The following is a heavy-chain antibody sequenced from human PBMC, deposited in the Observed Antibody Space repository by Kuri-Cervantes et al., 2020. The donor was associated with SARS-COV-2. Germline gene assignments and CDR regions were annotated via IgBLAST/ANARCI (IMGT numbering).Heavy chain of an antibody. CDR1: GGSISSYY. CDR3: ARGYSYGYESASDY. D-gene: IGHD5-18*01. Sequence: GSLRLSCTVSGGSISSYYWSWIRQPAGKGLEWIGRIYTSGSTNYNPSLKSRVTMSVDTSKNQFSLKLSSVTAADTAVYYCARGYSYGYESASDYWGQGTLVTVSS. V-gene: IGHV4-4*07. CDR2: IYTSGST. J-gene: IGHJ4*02.